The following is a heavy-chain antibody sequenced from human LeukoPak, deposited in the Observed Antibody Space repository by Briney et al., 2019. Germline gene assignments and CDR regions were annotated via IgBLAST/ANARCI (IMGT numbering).Heavy chain of an antibody. J-gene: IGHJ4*02. CDR1: GGSISSYY. V-gene: IGHV4-59*01. CDR2: IYYSGST. D-gene: IGHD6-6*01. Sequence: SETLSLTCTVSGGSISSYYWSWIRQPPGKGLEWIGYIYYSGSTNYNPSLKSRVTISVDTSKNQFSLKLSSVTAADTAVYYCARDRTSSSSGGGFDYWGQGTLVTVSS. CDR3: ARDRTSSSSGGGFDY.